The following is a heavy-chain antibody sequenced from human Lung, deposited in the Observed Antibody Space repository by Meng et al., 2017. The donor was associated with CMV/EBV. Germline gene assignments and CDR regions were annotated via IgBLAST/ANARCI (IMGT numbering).Heavy chain of an antibody. CDR3: TRGSASWSEYNWFDP. D-gene: IGHD6-13*01. CDR1: GFTFSSYE. CDR2: ISSGGTSR. J-gene: IGHJ5*02. V-gene: IGHV3-48*03. Sequence: GGSLRLXCATSGFTFSSYEMNWVRQAPGKGLEWISYISSGGTSRYYADSVKGRFSISIDNAKNSLYLQMNSLRVEDTALYYCTRGSASWSEYNWFDPWGQGPLVPFSS.